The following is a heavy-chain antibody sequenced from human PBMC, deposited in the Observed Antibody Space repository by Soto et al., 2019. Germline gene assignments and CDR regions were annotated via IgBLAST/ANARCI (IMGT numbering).Heavy chain of an antibody. CDR3: AAPMTTIFGVVITDAPGYYGMQG. Sequence: PVGSLRLSCAASGFTFSSYAMSWVRQAPGKGLEWVSAISGSGGSTYYADSVKGRFTISRDNSKNTLYLQMNSLRAEDTAVYYCAAPMTTIFGVVITDAPGYYGMQGWGQGTTVTVSS. J-gene: IGHJ6*02. D-gene: IGHD3-3*01. V-gene: IGHV3-23*01. CDR2: ISGSGGST. CDR1: GFTFSSYA.